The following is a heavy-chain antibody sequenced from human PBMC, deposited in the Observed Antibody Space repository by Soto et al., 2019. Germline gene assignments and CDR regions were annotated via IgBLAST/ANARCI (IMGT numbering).Heavy chain of an antibody. J-gene: IGHJ5*02. CDR1: GGSISSGGYY. CDR3: ARGFGYYYGSGNWFDP. Sequence: SETLSLTCTVSGGSISSGGYYWSWIRQHPGKGLEWIGYIYYSGSTYYNPSLKSRVTISVDTSKNQFSLKLSSVTAADTAVYYCARGFGYYYGSGNWFDPWGQGTLVTVSS. D-gene: IGHD3-10*01. CDR2: IYYSGST. V-gene: IGHV4-31*03.